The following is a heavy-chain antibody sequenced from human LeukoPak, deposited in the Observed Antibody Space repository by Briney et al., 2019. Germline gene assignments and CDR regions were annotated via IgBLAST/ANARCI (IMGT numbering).Heavy chain of an antibody. V-gene: IGHV4-59*08. CDR1: GGSISGYY. Sequence: SETLSLTCTVSGGSISGYYWSWIRQPPGKGLEWIGYIYNSGTTKYNPSLKSRVTISVDTSKNQFSLKLSSVTAADTALYYCARHRVGCRDIDYWGQGALFSVSS. J-gene: IGHJ4*02. D-gene: IGHD1-26*01. CDR2: IYNSGTT. CDR3: ARHRVGCRDIDY.